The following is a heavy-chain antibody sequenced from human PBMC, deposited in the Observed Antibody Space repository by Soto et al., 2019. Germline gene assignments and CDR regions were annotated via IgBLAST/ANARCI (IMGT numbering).Heavy chain of an antibody. CDR3: ARDIAARPNDYYGMDV. CDR1: GFTFSSYA. CDR2: ISYDGSNK. J-gene: IGHJ6*02. Sequence: CLRLSCAASGFTFSSYAMHWVRQAPGKGLEWVAVISYDGSNKYYADSVKGRFTISRDNSKNTLYLQMNSLRAEDTAVYYCARDIAARPNDYYGMDVWGQGITVTVSS. D-gene: IGHD6-6*01. V-gene: IGHV3-30-3*01.